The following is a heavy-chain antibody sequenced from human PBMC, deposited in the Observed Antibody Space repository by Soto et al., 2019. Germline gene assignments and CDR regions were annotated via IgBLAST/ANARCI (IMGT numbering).Heavy chain of an antibody. J-gene: IGHJ4*02. CDR1: GYTFTSYA. D-gene: IGHD4-17*01. CDR2: INAGNGNT. V-gene: IGHV1-3*01. Sequence: ASVKVSCKASGYTFTSYAMHWVRQAPGQRLEWMGWINAGNGNTKYSQKFQGRVTITRDTSASTAYMELSSLRSEDTAVYYCARVPYDYGDSTTFDYWGQGTLVTVS. CDR3: ARVPYDYGDSTTFDY.